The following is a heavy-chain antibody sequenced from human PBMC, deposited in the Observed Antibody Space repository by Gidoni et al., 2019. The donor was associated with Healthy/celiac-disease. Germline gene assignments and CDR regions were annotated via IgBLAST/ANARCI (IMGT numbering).Heavy chain of an antibody. CDR2: IWYDGSNK. D-gene: IGHD6-13*01. V-gene: IGHV3-33*01. Sequence: QVQLVESGGGVVQPGRSLRLSCAASGFTFSSYGMHWVRQAPGKGLEWVAVIWYDGSNKYYADSVKGRFTISRDNSKNTLYLQMNSLRAEDTAVYYCAREGPSIAAAGPLDYWGQGTLVTVSS. CDR3: AREGPSIAAAGPLDY. CDR1: GFTFSSYG. J-gene: IGHJ4*02.